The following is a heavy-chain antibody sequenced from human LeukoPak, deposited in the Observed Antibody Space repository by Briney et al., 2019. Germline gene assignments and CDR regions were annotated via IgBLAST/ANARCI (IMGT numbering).Heavy chain of an antibody. D-gene: IGHD3-22*01. CDR3: ARAPAPSGYGAFDM. J-gene: IGHJ3*02. CDR2: ISYDGSNK. Sequence: PGGSLRLSCAASGFTFSSYAMHWVRQAPGKGLEWVAVISYDGSNKYHADSVKGRFTISRDNSKNTLSLQMNSLRAEDTAVYYCARAPAPSGYGAFDMCGQGTMVTVSS. CDR1: GFTFSSYA. V-gene: IGHV3-30-3*01.